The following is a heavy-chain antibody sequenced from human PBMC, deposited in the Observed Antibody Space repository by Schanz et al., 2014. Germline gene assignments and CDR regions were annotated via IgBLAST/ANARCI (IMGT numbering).Heavy chain of an antibody. J-gene: IGHJ6*03. CDR3: AKGPYYYYYMDV. CDR1: GFTFSSYS. CDR2: ISGSGGST. V-gene: IGHV3-23*04. Sequence: EVQLVESGGGLVQPGGSLRLSCAASGFTFSSYSMNWVRQAPGKGLEWVSAISGSGGSTYYADSVKGRFTISRDSSKYTVYLQMNSLRADDTAVYYCAKGPYYYYYMDVWGNGTTVTVSS.